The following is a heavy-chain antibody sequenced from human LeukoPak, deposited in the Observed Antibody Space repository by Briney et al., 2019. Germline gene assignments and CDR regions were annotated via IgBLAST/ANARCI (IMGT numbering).Heavy chain of an antibody. J-gene: IGHJ4*02. CDR2: IYYSGST. CDR3: AREPEGGGYYLHFDY. Sequence: SGTLSLTCTVSGGSISSYYWSWIRQPPGKGLEWIGYIYYSGSTNYNPSLKSRVAISVDTSKNQFSLKLSSVTAADTAVYYCAREPEGGGYYLHFDYWGQGTLVTVSS. CDR1: GGSISSYY. V-gene: IGHV4-59*01. D-gene: IGHD3-22*01.